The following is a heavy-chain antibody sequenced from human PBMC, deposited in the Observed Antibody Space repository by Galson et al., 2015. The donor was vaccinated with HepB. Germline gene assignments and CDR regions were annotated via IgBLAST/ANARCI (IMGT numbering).Heavy chain of an antibody. CDR2: ISSNGAGT. J-gene: IGHJ3*01. D-gene: IGHD6-6*01. CDR3: AKGRPTSSPTDSFDV. Sequence: SLRLSCAASGFTVTSYAMSWVRQAPGKGLEWVSIISSNGAGTYYTDSVKGRFTISRDTSKNTLFVQMNSLRAEDTAVYYCAKGRPTSSPTDSFDVWGHGTAVTVSS. CDR1: GFTVTSYA. V-gene: IGHV3-23*01.